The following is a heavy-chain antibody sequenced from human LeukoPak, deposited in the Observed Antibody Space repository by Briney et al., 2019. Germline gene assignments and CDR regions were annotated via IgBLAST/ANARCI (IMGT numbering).Heavy chain of an antibody. CDR1: GYTFTGYY. D-gene: IGHD3-22*01. J-gene: IGHJ5*02. Sequence: SVKVSCKASGYTFTGYYMHWVRQAPGQGLEWMGRIIPILGIANYAQKFQGRVTITADKSTSTAYMELSSLRSEDTAVYYCARDYDSSGYNWFDPWGQGTLVTVSS. CDR3: ARDYDSSGYNWFDP. CDR2: IIPILGIA. V-gene: IGHV1-69*04.